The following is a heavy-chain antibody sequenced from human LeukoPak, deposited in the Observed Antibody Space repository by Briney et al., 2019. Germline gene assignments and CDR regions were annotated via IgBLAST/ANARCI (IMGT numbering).Heavy chain of an antibody. J-gene: IGHJ5*02. CDR3: ARGESGGSGWFDP. V-gene: IGHV4-61*02. D-gene: IGHD2-15*01. Sequence: SETLSLTCTVSGGSITNLNYYWTWIRQPAGKRLEWIGRIYTSGGTNYNPSLKSRVTISVDTSKNQFSLKLTSVTAADTAVYYCARGESGGSGWFDPWGQGTLVTVSS. CDR1: GGSITNLNYY. CDR2: IYTSGGT.